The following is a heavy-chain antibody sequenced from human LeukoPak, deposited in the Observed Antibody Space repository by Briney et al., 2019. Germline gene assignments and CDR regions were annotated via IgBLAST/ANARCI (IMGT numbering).Heavy chain of an antibody. V-gene: IGHV4-39*07. CDR2: IYYSGST. CDR3: ARDPYYDSSGYSAFDY. J-gene: IGHJ4*02. Sequence: SETLSLTCTVSGGSISSSSYYWGWIRQPPGKGLEWIGSIYYSGSTYYNPSLKSRVTISVDTSKNQFSLKLSSVTAADTAVYYCARDPYYDSSGYSAFDYWGQGTLVTVSS. CDR1: GGSISSSSYY. D-gene: IGHD3-22*01.